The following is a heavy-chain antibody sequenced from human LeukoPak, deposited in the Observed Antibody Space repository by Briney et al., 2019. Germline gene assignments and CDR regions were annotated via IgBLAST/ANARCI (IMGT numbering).Heavy chain of an antibody. CDR3: AKDLEGYYDSSGYCDY. CDR2: IYSGGST. V-gene: IGHV3-53*01. Sequence: GGSLRLSCAASGFTVSSNYMSWVRQAPGKGLEWVSVIYSGGSTYYADSVKGRFTISRDNSKNTLYLQMNSLRAEDTAVYYCAKDLEGYYDSSGYCDYWGQGTLVTVSS. CDR1: GFTVSSNY. D-gene: IGHD3-22*01. J-gene: IGHJ4*02.